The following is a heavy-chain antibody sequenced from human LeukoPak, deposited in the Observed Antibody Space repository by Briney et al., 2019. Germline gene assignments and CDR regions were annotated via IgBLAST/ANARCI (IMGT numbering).Heavy chain of an antibody. CDR1: GGSFSAYY. Sequence: SETLSLTCAVYGGSFSAYYWSWIRQPPGKGLEWIGEINHSGSTNYNPSLKSRVTISVDTSKNQFSLKLSSVTAADTAVYYCARDHIVGDYAFDIWGQGTMVTVSS. J-gene: IGHJ3*02. CDR2: INHSGST. D-gene: IGHD1-26*01. CDR3: ARDHIVGDYAFDI. V-gene: IGHV4-34*01.